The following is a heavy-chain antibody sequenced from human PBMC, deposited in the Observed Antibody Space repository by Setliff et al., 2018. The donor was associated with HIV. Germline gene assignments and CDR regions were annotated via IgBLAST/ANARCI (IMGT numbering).Heavy chain of an antibody. V-gene: IGHV1-24*01. J-gene: IGHJ6*03. CDR2: FDPEDGET. Sequence: ASVKVSCKVSGYTLSELSMHWVRQAPGEGLEWMGGFDPEDGETIYAEKFQGRVTMTEDTATETAYMELSSLRSEDTAVYYCARDSSFNMDVWGKGTTVTVSS. CDR1: GYTLSELS. CDR3: ARDSSFNMDV.